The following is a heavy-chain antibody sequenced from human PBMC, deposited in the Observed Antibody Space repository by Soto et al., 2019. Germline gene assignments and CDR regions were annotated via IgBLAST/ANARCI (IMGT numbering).Heavy chain of an antibody. CDR1: GFTFSSYS. Sequence: EVQLVESGGGLVKPGGSLRLSCAASGFTFSSYSMNWVRQAPGKGLEWVSSISSSSSYIYYADSVKGRFTISRDNAKNSLYLEMNSLRAEDTAVYYCARGAVPDIVLMVYAGDNDAFDIWGQGTMVTVSS. J-gene: IGHJ3*02. CDR2: ISSSSSYI. D-gene: IGHD2-8*01. CDR3: ARGAVPDIVLMVYAGDNDAFDI. V-gene: IGHV3-21*01.